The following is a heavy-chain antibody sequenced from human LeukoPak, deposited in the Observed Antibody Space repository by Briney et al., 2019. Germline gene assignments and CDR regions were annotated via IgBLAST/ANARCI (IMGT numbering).Heavy chain of an antibody. CDR3: AREMVVIAQFEY. V-gene: IGHV3-30-3*01. D-gene: IGHD2-21*01. J-gene: IGHJ4*02. CDR2: ISYDGSNK. CDR1: GFTFSSYA. Sequence: GRSLRLSCAASGFTFSSYAMHWVRQAPGKGLEWVAVISYDGSNKYYADSVKGRFTISRDNSKNTLYLQMNSLRAEDTAVYYCAREMVVIAQFEYWGQGTLVTVSS.